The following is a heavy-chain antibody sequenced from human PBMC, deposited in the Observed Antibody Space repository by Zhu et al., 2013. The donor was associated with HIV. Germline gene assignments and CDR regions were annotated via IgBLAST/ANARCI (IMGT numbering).Heavy chain of an antibody. CDR3: ARNSDSMTFTINVTRRGVDGMDV. CDR2: IIPIFGTA. D-gene: IGHD3-16*02. CDR1: GGTFSSYA. Sequence: QVQLVQSGAEVKKPGSSVKVSCKASGGTFSSYAISWVRQAPGQGLEWMGGIIPIFGTANYAQKFQGRVTITADESTSTAYMELSSLRSEDTAVYYCARNSDSMTFTINVTRRGVDGMDVWGQGTTVTVSS. J-gene: IGHJ6*02. V-gene: IGHV1-69*01.